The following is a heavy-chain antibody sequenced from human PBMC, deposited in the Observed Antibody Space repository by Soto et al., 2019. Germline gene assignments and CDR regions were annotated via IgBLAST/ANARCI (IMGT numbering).Heavy chain of an antibody. CDR3: ATVHGTSRSFDS. CDR2: TGLTGRTT. J-gene: IGHJ4*02. CDR1: GFTFSTSA. V-gene: IGHV3-23*01. Sequence: EVQLLESGGGLVQPGGSLRLSCAASGFTFSTSAMTWVRQAPGKGLEWVSTTGLTGRTTYYADSVKGRFTVSRDNSKNTLVLQMSSLRAEDTAVYYCATVHGTSRSFDSWGQGTLVTVSS.